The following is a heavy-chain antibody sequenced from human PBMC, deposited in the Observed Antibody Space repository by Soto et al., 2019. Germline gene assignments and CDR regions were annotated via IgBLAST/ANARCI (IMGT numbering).Heavy chain of an antibody. CDR1: GGSINSSSYF. CDR3: ARHYSSGSRNWFEP. CDR2: IYYSGST. Sequence: LSLTCSVSGGSINSSSYFWGWVRQPPGKGLEWIGSIYYSGSTYYNPSLRSRVTISVDTSKNQFSLKLSSVTAADTAVFYCARHYSSGSRNWFEPWGEGTLVTVSS. V-gene: IGHV4-39*01. J-gene: IGHJ5*02. D-gene: IGHD6-19*01.